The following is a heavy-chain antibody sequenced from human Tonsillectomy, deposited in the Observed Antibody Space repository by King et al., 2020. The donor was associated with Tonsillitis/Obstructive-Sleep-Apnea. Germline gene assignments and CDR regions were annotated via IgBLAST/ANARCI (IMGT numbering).Heavy chain of an antibody. J-gene: IGHJ4*02. CDR3: ARVRIAAAGTSFDY. CDR1: GGSISSGGYY. D-gene: IGHD6-13*01. Sequence: PLQESGPGLVKPSQTLSLTCTVSGGSISSGGYYWSWIRQHPGQGLEWIGYIYYSGSTYYNPSLKSLVTISVDTSKNQFSLKLSSVTAADTAVYYCARVRIAAAGTSFDYWGQGTLVTVSS. V-gene: IGHV4-31*01. CDR2: IYYSGST.